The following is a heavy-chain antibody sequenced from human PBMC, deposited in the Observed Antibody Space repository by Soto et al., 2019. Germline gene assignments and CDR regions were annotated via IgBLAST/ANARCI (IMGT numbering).Heavy chain of an antibody. CDR2: INHSGST. V-gene: IGHV4-34*01. D-gene: IGHD6-19*01. CDR3: ARGEQWLVYFDY. J-gene: IGHJ4*02. Sequence: QVQLQQWGAGLLKPSETLSLTCAVYGGSFSGYXXXWIRQPPGKGLEWIGEINHSGSTNYNPSLKSRVTISVDTSXXQFSXXLSSVTAADTAVYYCARGEQWLVYFDYWGQGTLVTVSS. CDR1: GGSFSGYX.